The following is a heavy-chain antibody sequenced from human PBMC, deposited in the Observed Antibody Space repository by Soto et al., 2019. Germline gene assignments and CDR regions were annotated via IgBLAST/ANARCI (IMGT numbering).Heavy chain of an antibody. D-gene: IGHD3-3*01. CDR3: ARERHSLYYDFWSGLGDFDY. CDR2: ISAYNGNT. V-gene: IGHV1-18*01. CDR1: GYTFTSYG. Sequence: ASVKVSCKAPGYTFTSYGISWVRQAPGQGLEWMGWISAYNGNTNYAQKLQGRVTMTTDTSTSTAYMELRSLRSDDTAVYYRARERHSLYYDFWSGLGDFDYWGQGTLVTVSS. J-gene: IGHJ4*02.